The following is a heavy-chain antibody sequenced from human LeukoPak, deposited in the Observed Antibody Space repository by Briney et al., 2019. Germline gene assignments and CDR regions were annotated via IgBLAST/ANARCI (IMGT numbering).Heavy chain of an antibody. J-gene: IGHJ4*02. CDR2: ISGSGGSA. D-gene: IGHD3-22*01. V-gene: IGHV3-23*01. Sequence: PGGSLTLSCAASGYSFSSYATSWVRQAPGKGLGWVSAISGSGGSAYYADSVKGRFTMSRDNSTNTLYMKMNSLRAEGTAVYYCAKSPTMIVVVITPFDYWGQGTLVTVSS. CDR3: AKSPTMIVVVITPFDY. CDR1: GYSFSSYA.